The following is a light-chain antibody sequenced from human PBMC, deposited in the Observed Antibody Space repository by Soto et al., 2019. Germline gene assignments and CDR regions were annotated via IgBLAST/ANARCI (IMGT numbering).Light chain of an antibody. CDR2: SAS. V-gene: IGKV3-15*01. Sequence: EVVMTQSPDTLSVSPGERATLSCRASQSVSSNLVWYQQKPGQAPRLLIYSASTRATGIPARFSGTGSGTEFTLTISSLQSEDFAVYYCQQYHHLTRTFGGGTRVEIK. CDR1: QSVSSN. J-gene: IGKJ4*01. CDR3: QQYHHLTRT.